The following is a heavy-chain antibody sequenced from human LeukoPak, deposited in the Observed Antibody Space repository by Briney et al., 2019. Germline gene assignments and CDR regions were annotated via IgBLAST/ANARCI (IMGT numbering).Heavy chain of an antibody. Sequence: SETLSLTCTVSGGSISSSSYYWGWVRQPPGKGLEWIGSIYYSGSTYYNPSLKSRVTISVDTSKNHFSLRLSSVTAADTAVYYCARQVESVPGYYYYMDVWGKGTTVTVSS. J-gene: IGHJ6*03. V-gene: IGHV4-39*01. CDR2: IYYSGST. D-gene: IGHD1-14*01. CDR1: GGSISSSSYY. CDR3: ARQVESVPGYYYYMDV.